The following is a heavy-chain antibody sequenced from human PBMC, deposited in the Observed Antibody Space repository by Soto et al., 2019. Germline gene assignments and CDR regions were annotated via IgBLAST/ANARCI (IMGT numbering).Heavy chain of an antibody. CDR3: ARGRGYSNP. CDR1: GYTFTSYD. V-gene: IGHV1-8*01. J-gene: IGHJ5*02. CDR2: MNPNRGNT. D-gene: IGHD4-4*01. Sequence: QVQLVQSGAEVKKPGASVKVSCKASGYTFTSYDISWVRQATGQGLEWMGWMNPNRGNTGYAQKFQGRVTMTRDTSISTAYLELRSLRSEETAVYYCARGRGYSNPWGQGTLVTVSS.